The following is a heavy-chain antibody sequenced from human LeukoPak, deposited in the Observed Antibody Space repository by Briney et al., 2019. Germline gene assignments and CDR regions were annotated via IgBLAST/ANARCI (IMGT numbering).Heavy chain of an antibody. J-gene: IGHJ4*02. Sequence: GASVKVSCKASGYTFTSYYMHWLRQAPGQGLEWMGIINPSGGSTSYAQKFQGRVTMTRDTSTSTVYMELSSLRSEDTAVYYCAGAGMATTTPFDYWGQGTLVTVSS. CDR1: GYTFTSYY. CDR3: AGAGMATTTPFDY. D-gene: IGHD5-24*01. V-gene: IGHV1-46*01. CDR2: INPSGGST.